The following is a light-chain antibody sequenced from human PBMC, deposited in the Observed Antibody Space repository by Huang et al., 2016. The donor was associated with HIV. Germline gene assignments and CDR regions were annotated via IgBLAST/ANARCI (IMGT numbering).Light chain of an antibody. CDR3: QHYDNWAPAT. V-gene: IGKV3-15*01. Sequence: EIVMTQSPVTLSVSPGESATLSCRASQNVSTNLAWYQHKPGRAPRLLIYGASTRATSAPARVRARGSGAEFTLTVGGLRSDDFAVYYCQHYDNWAPATFGQGTKLEFK. J-gene: IGKJ1*01. CDR1: QNVSTN. CDR2: GAS.